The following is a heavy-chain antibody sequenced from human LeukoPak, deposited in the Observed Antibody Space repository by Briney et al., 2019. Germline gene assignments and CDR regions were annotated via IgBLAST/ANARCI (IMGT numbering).Heavy chain of an antibody. Sequence: GGSLRLSCAASGFTFSSYAMNWVRQAPGKGLEWVSCISGSGASTYYADSVKGRFTISRDNSNNTLFLQMGSLRAEDMAVYYCAREAGYYDSSGYYSQPVDYWGQGTLVTVSS. J-gene: IGHJ4*02. CDR1: GFTFSSYA. CDR3: AREAGYYDSSGYYSQPVDY. D-gene: IGHD3-22*01. CDR2: ISGSGAST. V-gene: IGHV3-23*01.